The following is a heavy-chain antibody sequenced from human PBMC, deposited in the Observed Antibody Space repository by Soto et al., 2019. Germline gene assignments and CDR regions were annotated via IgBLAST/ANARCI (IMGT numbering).Heavy chain of an antibody. D-gene: IGHD3-10*01. CDR1: GFTFSDSS. CDR2: IRSRAHSHAT. CDR3: ARAPYYGD. Sequence: EVQLVESGGNLVQPGGSLKLSCAASGFTFSDSSIHWVRQASGKGLEWLDRIRSRAHSHATACAASLTGRFIISRDDSKNTAYLQMNSLQIDDTAVYFCARAPYYGDWGQGTEVTVSP. V-gene: IGHV3-73*02. J-gene: IGHJ3*01.